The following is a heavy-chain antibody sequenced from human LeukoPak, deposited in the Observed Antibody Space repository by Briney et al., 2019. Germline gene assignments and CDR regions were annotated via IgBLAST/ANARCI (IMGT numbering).Heavy chain of an antibody. V-gene: IGHV4-4*02. D-gene: IGHD6-13*01. CDR2: ISHSGST. CDR3: ARVKGYSSSWYYVGYYFDY. Sequence: SETLSLTCAVSGGSVSISNWWTWVRQVPGKGLEWIGEISHSGSTNYNPSLKSRVTISLDKSKNQFSLKLSSVTAADTAVYYCARVKGYSSSWYYVGYYFDYWGQGTLVTVSS. CDR1: GGSVSISNW. J-gene: IGHJ4*02.